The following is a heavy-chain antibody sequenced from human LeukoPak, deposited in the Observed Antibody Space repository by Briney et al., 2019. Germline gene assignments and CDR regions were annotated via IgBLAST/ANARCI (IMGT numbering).Heavy chain of an antibody. Sequence: GGSLRLSCAASGFTFSSYAMSWVRQAPGKGLEWVSAISGSGGSTYYADSVKGRFTISRDNSKNKLYLEMNSLRAEDTAVYYCAKDQSRYSSGWYVSDYFDYWGQGTLVTVSS. CDR3: AKDQSRYSSGWYVSDYFDY. CDR1: GFTFSSYA. J-gene: IGHJ4*02. V-gene: IGHV3-23*01. D-gene: IGHD6-19*01. CDR2: ISGSGGST.